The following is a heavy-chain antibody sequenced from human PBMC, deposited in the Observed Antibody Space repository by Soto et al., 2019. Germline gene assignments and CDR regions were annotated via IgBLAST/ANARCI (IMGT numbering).Heavy chain of an antibody. J-gene: IGHJ4*02. CDR3: ARAPNIVTVNYYFDY. D-gene: IGHD3-9*01. CDR1: GGTFSRYA. V-gene: IGHV1-69*01. Sequence: QVQLVQSGAEVKKPGSSVKVSCKASGGTFSRYAISWMRQAHGHGLEWMGGIIPIFGTATNAQKFQGRVTITADESATTVYMELSSLRSEDTAVYYCARAPNIVTVNYYFDYCGQGTMVTVSS. CDR2: IIPIFGTA.